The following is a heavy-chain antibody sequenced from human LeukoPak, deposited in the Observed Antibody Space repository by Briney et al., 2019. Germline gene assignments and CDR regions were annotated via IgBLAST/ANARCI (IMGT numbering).Heavy chain of an antibody. J-gene: IGHJ5*02. CDR1: GGSINSYY. CDR3: ARDLGSIAAAEGSNWFDP. V-gene: IGHV4-59*01. CDR2: IYYSGRT. Sequence: SETLSLTCTVSGGSINSYYWSWIRQPPGKGLEWIGYIYYSGRTNYHPSLKSRVTISVDTSKNHFSLKLTSVTAADTAVYYCARDLGSIAAAEGSNWFDPWGQGTLVTVSS. D-gene: IGHD6-13*01.